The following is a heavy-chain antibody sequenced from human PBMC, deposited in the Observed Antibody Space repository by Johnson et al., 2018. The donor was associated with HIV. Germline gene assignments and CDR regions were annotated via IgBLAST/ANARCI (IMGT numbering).Heavy chain of an antibody. V-gene: IGHV3-30*18. Sequence: QVQLVESGGGVVQPGRSLRLSCAASGFTFSSYGMHWVRQAPGKGLEWVAVISYDGSNKYYADSVQGRFTISRDKSENTLNLQMNSLRDEDTAVYYCAKDVGNYWPDSFDIWGQGTMVTVSS. CDR3: AKDVGNYWPDSFDI. CDR2: ISYDGSNK. CDR1: GFTFSSYG. J-gene: IGHJ3*02. D-gene: IGHD3-22*01.